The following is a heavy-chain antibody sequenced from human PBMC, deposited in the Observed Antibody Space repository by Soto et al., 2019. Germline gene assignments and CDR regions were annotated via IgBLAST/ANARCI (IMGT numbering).Heavy chain of an antibody. CDR1: GGSISSGDYY. Sequence: PSETLSLTCTVSGGSISSGDYYWSWIRQPPGKGLEWIGYIYYSGSTYYNPSLKSRVTISVDTSKNQFSLKVTSVTAADTALYYCARDYFDSSDYTTNWLDPWGQGTLVTVS. CDR2: IYYSGST. V-gene: IGHV4-30-4*01. J-gene: IGHJ5*02. D-gene: IGHD3-22*01. CDR3: ARDYFDSSDYTTNWLDP.